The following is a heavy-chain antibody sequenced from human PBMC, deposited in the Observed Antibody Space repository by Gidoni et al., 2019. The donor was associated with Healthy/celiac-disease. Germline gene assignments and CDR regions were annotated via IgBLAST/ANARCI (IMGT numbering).Heavy chain of an antibody. CDR1: GFPFRGYG. J-gene: IGHJ4*02. V-gene: IGHV3-30*18. D-gene: IGHD6-13*01. CDR2: KSYDGSNK. CDR3: ANNLAYSSSWGAFDY. Sequence: QVKLVESGGGVVQPGRSLRLPCAASGFPFRGYGLHWVRQVPGKGLEWVAVKSYDGSNKYYADSVKGRFTISRDNSKNTLYLQMNSLRAEDTAVYYCANNLAYSSSWGAFDYWGQGTLVTVSS.